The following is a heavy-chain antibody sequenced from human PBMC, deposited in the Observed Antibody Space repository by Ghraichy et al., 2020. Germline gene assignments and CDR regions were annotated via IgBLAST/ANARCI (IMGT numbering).Heavy chain of an antibody. CDR3: TKTYYDILTASFDP. V-gene: IGHV4-39*01. J-gene: IGHJ5*02. Sequence: SETLSLTCTVSGGSISSSNYYWGWIRPPPGKGLEWIGSIYYSGSTSYSPSLKHRVTISVDTSKNQFSLRLSSVTTADTAVYYCTKTYYDILTASFDPWGQGTLVTISS. CDR1: GGSISSSNYY. CDR2: IYYSGST. D-gene: IGHD3-9*01.